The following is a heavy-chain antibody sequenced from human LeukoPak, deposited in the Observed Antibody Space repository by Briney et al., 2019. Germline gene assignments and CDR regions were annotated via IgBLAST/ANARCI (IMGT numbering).Heavy chain of an antibody. D-gene: IGHD4-11*01. CDR3: ARHPYSNFVLDY. V-gene: IGHV4-59*08. CDR2: IYFRGDT. J-gene: IGHJ4*02. Sequence: SETLSLTCTVSGGSISNYYWSWIRQPPGRGLEWIGYIYFRGDTKYNPSLQSRVTISVDTSKNQFSLKMSSVTAADTAVYYCARHPYSNFVLDYWGQGTQVIVSS. CDR1: GGSISNYY.